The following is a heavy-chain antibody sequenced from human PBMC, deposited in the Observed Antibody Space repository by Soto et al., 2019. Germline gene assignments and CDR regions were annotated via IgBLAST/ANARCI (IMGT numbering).Heavy chain of an antibody. D-gene: IGHD6-13*01. J-gene: IGHJ4*02. V-gene: IGHV4-31*03. CDR2: IYYSGDT. CDR1: GVSISHGAYY. Sequence: HVQLQESGPGLVKPSQTLSLTCTVSGVSISHGAYYWSWIRQLPGKGLEWIGYIYYSGDTQYNPSLKSRITVSIDTSKNQFSLKMNSVTAADTAMYFCARVDSASWLDYWGQGTLVTVSS. CDR3: ARVDSASWLDY.